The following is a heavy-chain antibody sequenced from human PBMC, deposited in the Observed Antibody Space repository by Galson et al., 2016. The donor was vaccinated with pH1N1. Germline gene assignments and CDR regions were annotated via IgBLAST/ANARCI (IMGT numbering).Heavy chain of an antibody. CDR3: AKNGKGYNWIFDAFDV. CDR2: LSGSGATP. J-gene: IGHJ3*01. CDR1: GFSFSGYA. D-gene: IGHD1-20*01. Sequence: SLRLSCAASGFSFSGYAMSWVRQAPGKGLEWVSTLSGSGATPNYAASVKGRFTISRDNSKNTLYLQMNSLRAEDTAVYYCAKNGKGYNWIFDAFDVWGQGAMVTVSS. V-gene: IGHV3-23*01.